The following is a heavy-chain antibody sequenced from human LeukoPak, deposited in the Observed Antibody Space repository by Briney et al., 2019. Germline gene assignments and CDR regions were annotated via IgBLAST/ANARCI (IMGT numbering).Heavy chain of an antibody. D-gene: IGHD3-3*01. V-gene: IGHV1-8*03. CDR2: MNPNSGNT. CDR1: GYTFTSYD. J-gene: IGHJ6*03. CDR3: ARGALEWLLSYYYYYYMDV. Sequence: VASVKVSCKASGYTFTSYDINWVRQATGQGLEWMGWMNPNSGNTGYAQKFQGRVTITRNNSISTAYMELSSLRSEDTAVYYCARGALEWLLSYYYYYYMDVWGKGTTVTVSS.